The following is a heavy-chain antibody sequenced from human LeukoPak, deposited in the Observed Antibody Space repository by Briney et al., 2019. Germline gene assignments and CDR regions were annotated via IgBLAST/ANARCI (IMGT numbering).Heavy chain of an antibody. CDR1: GFTFSSYA. Sequence: PGGSLRLSCAASGFTFSSYARSWVRQAPGKGLEWVSAISGSGGSTYYADSVKGRFTIPRHNSKNPLYLQMNSLRAEDTAVYYCAKEDGGYDILTPFDYWGQGTLVTVSS. CDR2: ISGSGGST. CDR3: AKEDGGYDILTPFDY. V-gene: IGHV3-23*01. J-gene: IGHJ4*02. D-gene: IGHD3-9*01.